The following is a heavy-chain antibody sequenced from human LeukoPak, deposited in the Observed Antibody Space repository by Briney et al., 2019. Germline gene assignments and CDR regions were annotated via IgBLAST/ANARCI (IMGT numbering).Heavy chain of an antibody. D-gene: IGHD3-10*01. CDR3: ARDDLWFGESGAFDI. CDR2: ISAYNGNT. J-gene: IGHJ3*02. V-gene: IGHV1-18*01. CDR1: GYTFTSYD. Sequence: ASVKVSCKASGYTFTSYDINWVRQAPGQGLEWMGWISAYNGNTNYAQKLQGRVTMTTDTSTSTAYMELRSLRSDDTAVYYCARDDLWFGESGAFDIWGQGTMVTVSS.